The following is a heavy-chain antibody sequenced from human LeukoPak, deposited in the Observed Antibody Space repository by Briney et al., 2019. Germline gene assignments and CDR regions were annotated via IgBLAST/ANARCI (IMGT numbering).Heavy chain of an antibody. CDR1: GFTFSSYS. CDR2: ISSSSSYI. Sequence: PGGSLRLSCAASGFTFSSYSMNWVRQAPGKGLEWVSSISSSSSYIYYADSVKGRFTISRDNAKNSLYLQMNSLRAEDTAVYYCARERDPGQYQLPIAIDYWGQGTLVTVSS. D-gene: IGHD2-2*01. V-gene: IGHV3-21*01. J-gene: IGHJ4*02. CDR3: ARERDPGQYQLPIAIDY.